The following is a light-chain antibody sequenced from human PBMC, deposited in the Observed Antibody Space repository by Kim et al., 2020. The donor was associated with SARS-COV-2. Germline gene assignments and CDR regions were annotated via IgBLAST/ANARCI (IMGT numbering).Light chain of an antibody. CDR3: QQYDAPPFT. V-gene: IGKV1-33*01. J-gene: IGKJ5*01. CDR2: DAA. CDR1: EDVSDY. Sequence: GDRVTITCQASEDVSDYFNWYHQKPGEAPKVLIRDAANLESGVPSRFSSGGYGTEFSLTISSVQPEDMGTYYCQQYDAPPFTFG.